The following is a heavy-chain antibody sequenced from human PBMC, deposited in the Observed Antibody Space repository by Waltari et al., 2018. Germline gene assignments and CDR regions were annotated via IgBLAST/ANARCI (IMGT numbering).Heavy chain of an antibody. J-gene: IGHJ4*02. CDR2: IYHSGVT. Sequence: QVQLQESGPGLVKPSETLSLTCAVSGYSLSSGYYWGWIRQPPGKGLEWIGNIYHSGVTYYNPSLKSRVTISVDTSKSQFSVKLSSVIAADTAVYYCARLNKYSYFDYWGQGILVTVSS. D-gene: IGHD5-18*01. CDR1: GYSLSSGYY. V-gene: IGHV4-38-2*01. CDR3: ARLNKYSYFDY.